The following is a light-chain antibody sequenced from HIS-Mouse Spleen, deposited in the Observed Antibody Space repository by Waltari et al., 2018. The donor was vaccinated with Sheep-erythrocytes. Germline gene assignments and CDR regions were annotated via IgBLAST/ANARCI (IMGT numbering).Light chain of an antibody. V-gene: IGLV2-11*01. CDR3: CSYAGSYNHV. CDR1: SSDAGGYNY. J-gene: IGLJ1*01. CDR2: DVS. Sequence: QSALTQPASVSGSPGQSVTISCTGTSSDAGGYNYVSWYQQHPGKAPKLMIYDVSKRPSGVPDRFSGSKSGNTASLTISGLQAEDEADYYCCSYAGSYNHVFATGTKVTVL.